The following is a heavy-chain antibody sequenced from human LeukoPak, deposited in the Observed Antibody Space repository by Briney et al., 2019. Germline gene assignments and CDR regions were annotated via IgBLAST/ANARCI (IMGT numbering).Heavy chain of an antibody. CDR1: GFTFSSYA. CDR2: IKRDGSEK. V-gene: IGHV3-7*01. J-gene: IGHJ4*02. Sequence: GRSLRLSCAASGFTFSSYAMHWVRQAPGKGLEWVANIKRDGSEKYYVDSVKGRFTISRDNAKNSLYLQMNSLRAEDTAVYYCARDFYYGGKTSFDYWGQGTLVTVSS. D-gene: IGHD4-23*01. CDR3: ARDFYYGGKTSFDY.